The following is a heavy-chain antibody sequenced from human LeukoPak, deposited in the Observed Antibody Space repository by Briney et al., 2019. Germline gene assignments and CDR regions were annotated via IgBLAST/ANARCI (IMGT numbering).Heavy chain of an antibody. V-gene: IGHV1-69*06. D-gene: IGHD5-24*01. CDR2: IIPIFGTA. Sequence: GASVKVSCKASGGTFSSYAISWVRQAPGQGLEWMGGIIPIFGTANYAQKFQGRVTITADKSTSTAYMELRSLRSEDTAVYYCARAAVPEMDLFDYWGQGTLVTVSS. J-gene: IGHJ4*02. CDR1: GGTFSSYA. CDR3: ARAAVPEMDLFDY.